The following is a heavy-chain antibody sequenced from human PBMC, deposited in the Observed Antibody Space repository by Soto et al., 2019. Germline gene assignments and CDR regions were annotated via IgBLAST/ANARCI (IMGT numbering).Heavy chain of an antibody. CDR1: GSTFTNYA. D-gene: IGHD5-12*01. J-gene: IGHJ4*02. V-gene: IGHV1-3*05. CDR2: INAGNGNT. Sequence: QVQLVQSGAEEKNPGASVKVSCKASGSTFTNYAMHWVRQAPGQRLEWMGWINAGNGNTKDSQKFQGRVTITRDTSASTAYTELSSLRSEDTAVYYCARVSGYYRPDYWGQGTLVTVSS. CDR3: ARVSGYYRPDY.